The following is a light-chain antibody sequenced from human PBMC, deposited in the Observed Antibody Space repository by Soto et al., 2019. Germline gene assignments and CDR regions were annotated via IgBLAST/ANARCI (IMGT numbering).Light chain of an antibody. J-gene: IGKJ1*01. CDR1: ESVSSN. CDR3: QQYNNWPPGRT. V-gene: IGKV3-15*01. Sequence: EIVITQSPVTLSLSQGERATLSCRASESVSSNLAWYQQKPGQAPRLLIYDASTRATGIPARFSGSGSGTEFTLTISSLQSEDFAVYYCQQYNNWPPGRTFGQGTKVEIK. CDR2: DAS.